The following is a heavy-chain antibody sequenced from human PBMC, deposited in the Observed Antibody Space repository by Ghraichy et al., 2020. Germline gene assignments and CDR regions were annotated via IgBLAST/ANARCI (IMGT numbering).Heavy chain of an antibody. Sequence: ASVKVSCKASGYTLTDYYMHWVRQAPGQGLEWMGWINPNSGATSSAQKFQGRVTMTRDTSISTAYMELSRLRSEDTAVYYCARSEVTTLFYGVHWGQGTLVTVSS. V-gene: IGHV1-2*02. CDR1: GYTLTDYY. D-gene: IGHD4-17*01. J-gene: IGHJ4*02. CDR2: INPNSGAT. CDR3: ARSEVTTLFYGVH.